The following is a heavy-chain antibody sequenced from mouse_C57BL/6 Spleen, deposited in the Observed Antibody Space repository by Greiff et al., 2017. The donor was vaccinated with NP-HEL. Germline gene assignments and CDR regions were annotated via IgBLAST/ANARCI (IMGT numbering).Heavy chain of an antibody. J-gene: IGHJ3*01. CDR2: ISSGSSTI. D-gene: IGHD1-1*01. Sequence: VHVKQSGGGLVKPGGSLKLSCAASGFTFSDYGMHWVRQAPEKGLEWVAYISSGSSTIYYADTVKGRFTISRDNAKNTLFLQMTSLRSEDTAMYYCARGYYGSSFAYWGQGTLVTVSA. CDR3: ARGYYGSSFAY. V-gene: IGHV5-17*01. CDR1: GFTFSDYG.